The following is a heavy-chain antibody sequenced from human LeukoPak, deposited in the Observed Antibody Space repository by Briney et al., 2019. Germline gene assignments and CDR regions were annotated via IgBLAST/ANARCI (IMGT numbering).Heavy chain of an antibody. Sequence: KASETLSLTCTVSGGSISSYYWSWIRQPPGKGLVWIGYIYYSGSTNYNPSLKSRVTISVDTSKNQFSLKLSSVTAADTAVYYCARGEIQLWLLVGAFDIWGQGTMVTVSS. CDR3: ARGEIQLWLLVGAFDI. D-gene: IGHD5-18*01. J-gene: IGHJ3*02. CDR1: GGSISSYY. CDR2: IYYSGST. V-gene: IGHV4-59*01.